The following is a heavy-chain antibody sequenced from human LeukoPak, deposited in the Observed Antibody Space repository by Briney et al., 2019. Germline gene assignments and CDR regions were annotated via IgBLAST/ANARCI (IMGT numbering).Heavy chain of an antibody. J-gene: IGHJ4*02. CDR1: GFTFSDYY. CDR3: ASVGLRYFDWLPPANVY. V-gene: IGHV3-11*04. D-gene: IGHD3-9*01. Sequence: GGSLRLSCAASGFTFSDYYMSWIRQAPGKGLEWVSYISSSGSTIYYADSVKGRFTISRDNAKNSLYLQMNSLRAEDTAVYYCASVGLRYFDWLPPANVYWGQRTLVTVSS. CDR2: ISSSGSTI.